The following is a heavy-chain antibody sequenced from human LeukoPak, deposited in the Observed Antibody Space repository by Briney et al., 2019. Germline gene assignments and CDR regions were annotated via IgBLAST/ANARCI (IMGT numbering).Heavy chain of an antibody. V-gene: IGHV3-74*01. Sequence: GGSLRLSCAASGFTFSSYWMNWVRQAPGKGLVWVSRIASDGSSTTYADSVKGRFSISRETGKNSLYLQMRSLRAEDTAVYYCAGRTSWYYGFDVWGQGTTVTVSS. D-gene: IGHD1-1*01. CDR3: AGRTSWYYGFDV. J-gene: IGHJ6*02. CDR2: IASDGSST. CDR1: GFTFSSYW.